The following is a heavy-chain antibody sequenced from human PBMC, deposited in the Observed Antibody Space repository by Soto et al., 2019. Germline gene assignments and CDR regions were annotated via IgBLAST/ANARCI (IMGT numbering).Heavy chain of an antibody. CDR3: ARELSGSLNYYYYYYMDV. CDR2: ISSGSSDI. CDR1: GFTFSSYW. Sequence: PGGSLRLSCAASGFTFSSYWMSWVRQAPGKGLEWVSSISSGSSDIYYADSVKGRFTISRDNAKNSLYLQMNSLRAEDTAVYYCARELSGSLNYYYYYYMDVWGKGTTVTVSS. D-gene: IGHD5-12*01. V-gene: IGHV3-21*01. J-gene: IGHJ6*03.